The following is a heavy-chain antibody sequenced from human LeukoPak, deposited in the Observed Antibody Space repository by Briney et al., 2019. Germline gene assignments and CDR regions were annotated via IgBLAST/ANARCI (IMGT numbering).Heavy chain of an antibody. Sequence: SETLSLTCAVYIDSFSNYHWNWIRQTPAKGMEWIGEVNESGGTNISPSLRSRVTISVDTSKNQFSLKLSSVTAADTAVYYCAREPTDSYGQNWFDPWGQGTLVTVSS. V-gene: IGHV4-34*01. D-gene: IGHD5-18*01. CDR3: AREPTDSYGQNWFDP. CDR2: VNESGGT. J-gene: IGHJ5*02. CDR1: IDSFSNYH.